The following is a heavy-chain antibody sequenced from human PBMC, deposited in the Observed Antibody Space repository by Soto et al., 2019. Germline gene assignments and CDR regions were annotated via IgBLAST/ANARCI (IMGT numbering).Heavy chain of an antibody. CDR3: AKGYDRYGSGYEGFDT. Sequence: GGSLRLSCAASGFTVDTYAMAWVRQTPRKGLDWVSSISGVGDHTYYANSVKGRFTTSRDSSENTVYLQMNSLRAEDTAVYFCAKGYDRYGSGYEGFDTWGQGTLVTVSS. CDR1: GFTVDTYA. J-gene: IGHJ4*02. D-gene: IGHD5-12*01. CDR2: ISGVGDHT. V-gene: IGHV3-23*01.